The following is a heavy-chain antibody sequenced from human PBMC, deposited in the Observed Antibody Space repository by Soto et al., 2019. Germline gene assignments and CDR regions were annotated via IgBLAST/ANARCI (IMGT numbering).Heavy chain of an antibody. V-gene: IGHV4-39*01. Sequence: QLQLQESGPGLVKPSETLSLTCTVSGGSISSSSYYWGWIRQPPGKGLEWIGSIYYSGSTYYNPSLKSRVTISVDTSKNQFSLKLSSVTAADTAVYYCARQVRDGDELDYWGQGTLVTVSS. J-gene: IGHJ4*02. CDR3: ARQVRDGDELDY. CDR1: GGSISSSSYY. D-gene: IGHD4-17*01. CDR2: IYYSGST.